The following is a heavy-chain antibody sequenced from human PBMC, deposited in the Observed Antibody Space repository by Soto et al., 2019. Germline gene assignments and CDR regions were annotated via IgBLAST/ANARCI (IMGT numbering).Heavy chain of an antibody. CDR1: GGSISSSSYY. V-gene: IGHV4-39*01. J-gene: IGHJ6*03. CDR3: AAVVAASYYYYMDV. D-gene: IGHD2-15*01. CDR2: IYYSGST. Sequence: PSETLSLTCTVSGGSISSSSYYWGWIRQPPGKGLEWIGSIYYSGSTYYNPSLKSRVTISVDTSKNQFSLKLSSVTAADTAVYYCAAVVAASYYYYMDVWGKGTTVTVSS.